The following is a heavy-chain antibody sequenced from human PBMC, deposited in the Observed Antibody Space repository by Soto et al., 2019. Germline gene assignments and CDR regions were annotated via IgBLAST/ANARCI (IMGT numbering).Heavy chain of an antibody. V-gene: IGHV1-18*01. J-gene: IGHJ5*02. CDR2: ISAYNGNT. Sequence: GASVKVSCKASGYNFTSYGISWVRQAPGQGLEWMGWISAYNGNTNYAQKLQGRVTMTTDTSTSTAYMELRSLRSDDTAVYYCARDTLNYYDSSGYDRWFDPWGQGTLVTVSS. D-gene: IGHD3-22*01. CDR1: GYNFTSYG. CDR3: ARDTLNYYDSSGYDRWFDP.